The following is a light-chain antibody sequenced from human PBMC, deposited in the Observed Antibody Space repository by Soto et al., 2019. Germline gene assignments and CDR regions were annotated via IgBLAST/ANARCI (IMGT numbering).Light chain of an antibody. V-gene: IGLV2-14*01. J-gene: IGLJ3*02. CDR1: SSDIGDYNY. CDR2: EVG. CDR3: SSHTSTSTWV. Sequence: QSVLTQPASVSGSPGQSITISCTGTSSDIGDYNYVSGYQQHPGKAPKLIIFEVGDRPSGVSNRFSGSKSGYTASLTISGLQAEDEADYYCSSHTSTSTWVFGAGTKVTVL.